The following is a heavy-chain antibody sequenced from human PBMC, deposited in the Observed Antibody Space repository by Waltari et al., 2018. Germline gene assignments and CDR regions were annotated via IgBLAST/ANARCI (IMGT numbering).Heavy chain of an antibody. CDR1: GLTVSNTY. J-gene: IGHJ4*02. CDR2: IYSGGTT. Sequence: EVRLVETGGGSNQPGGAMRLSWSASGLTVSNTYMSWVGQAPGKGLEGVSVIYSGGTTHYADSVKGRFTISRDNSKNTLYLQMNSLRAEDTAVYYCATSPSRSFWGQGTLVTVSS. CDR3: ATSPSRSF. V-gene: IGHV3-53*02.